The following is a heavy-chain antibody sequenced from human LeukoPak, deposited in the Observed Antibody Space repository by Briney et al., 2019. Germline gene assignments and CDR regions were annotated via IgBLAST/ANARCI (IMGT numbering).Heavy chain of an antibody. CDR1: GFIFSTHS. CDR2: ISSGGSHI. V-gene: IGHV3-21*01. Sequence: GGSLRLFCAASGFIFSTHSMSWVRQSPGKGLEWVSSISSGGSHIYYADSMKGRFTISRDNARNSLFLQMNSLRAEDTAVYYCVRDFRTQLDGYSPPYHFDYWGQGALVTVSS. J-gene: IGHJ4*02. D-gene: IGHD5-24*01. CDR3: VRDFRTQLDGYSPPYHFDY.